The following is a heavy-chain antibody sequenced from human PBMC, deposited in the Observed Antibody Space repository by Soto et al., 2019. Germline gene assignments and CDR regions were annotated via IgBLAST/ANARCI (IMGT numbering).Heavy chain of an antibody. D-gene: IGHD3-9*01. CDR3: AIVPSVVAPGNDYFGLDV. CDR1: GYSFTNYW. J-gene: IGHJ6*02. Sequence: GESLKISCKGSGYSFTNYWIGWVRQMPGKGLEWMGIIYPGDSDTRYSPSFQGQVTISADKSISTAYLQWSSLKASDTAIYYCAIVPSVVAPGNDYFGLDVWGQGTTVTVSS. V-gene: IGHV5-51*01. CDR2: IYPGDSDT.